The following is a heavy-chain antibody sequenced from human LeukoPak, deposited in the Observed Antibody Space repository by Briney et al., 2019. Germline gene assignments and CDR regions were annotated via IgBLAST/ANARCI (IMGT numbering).Heavy chain of an antibody. CDR3: AREIRSGYYYDLDY. V-gene: IGHV4-31*03. CDR1: GGSISSGGYY. D-gene: IGHD3-22*01. Sequence: SETLSLTCTVSGGSISSGGYYWSWIRQHPGKGLEWIGYIYYGGSTYYNPSLKSRVTISVDTSKNQFSLKLSSVTAADTAVYYCAREIRSGYYYDLDYWGQGTLVTVSS. CDR2: IYYGGST. J-gene: IGHJ4*02.